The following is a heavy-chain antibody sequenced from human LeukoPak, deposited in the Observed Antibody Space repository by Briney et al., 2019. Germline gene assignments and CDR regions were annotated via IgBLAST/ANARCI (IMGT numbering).Heavy chain of an antibody. CDR1: GGTFSSYA. CDR3: ARVGVTMVRGVILYFDY. CDR2: IIPIFGTA. D-gene: IGHD3-10*01. Sequence: GASVKVSCKASGGTFSSYAISWVRQAPEQGLEWMGGIIPIFGTANYAQKFQGRVTITADESTSTAYMELSSLRSEDTAVYYCARVGVTMVRGVILYFDYWGQGTLVTVSS. J-gene: IGHJ4*02. V-gene: IGHV1-69*13.